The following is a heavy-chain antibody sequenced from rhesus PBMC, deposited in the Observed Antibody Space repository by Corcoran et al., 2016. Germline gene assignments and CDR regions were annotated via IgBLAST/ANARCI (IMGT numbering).Heavy chain of an antibody. D-gene: IGHD2-27*01. CDR2: KWYDGSKK. J-gene: IGHJ4*01. V-gene: IGHV3-54*02. Sequence: ELQRVRSVGGWVNPGGPRRLSGAASGSTSRTMGRNGFGQAPGKGWEWVSVKWYDGSKKYYADSVKDRFTSSRDNSKNMLYLQMNYLKLEDTAVYYCARDRWYEENDYWGQGVLVTVSS. CDR3: ARDRWYEENDY. CDR1: GSTSRTMG.